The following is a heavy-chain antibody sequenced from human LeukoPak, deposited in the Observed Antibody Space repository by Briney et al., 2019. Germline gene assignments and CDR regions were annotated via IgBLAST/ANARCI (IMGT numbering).Heavy chain of an antibody. CDR3: AKDRLEAMLYFDC. CDR2: ISSSGSTI. CDR1: GFIFSSYE. J-gene: IGHJ4*02. V-gene: IGHV3-48*03. D-gene: IGHD1-1*01. Sequence: GGSLRLSCAASGFIFSSYEMNWVRQAPGKGLEWVSYISSSGSTIYYADSVKGRFTISRDNAKNSLYLQINSLGAEDTAVYYCAKDRLEAMLYFDCWGQGTLVTVSS.